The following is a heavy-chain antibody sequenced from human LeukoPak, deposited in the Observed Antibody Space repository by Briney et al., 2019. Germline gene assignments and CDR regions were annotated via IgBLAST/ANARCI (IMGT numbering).Heavy chain of an antibody. CDR2: ISGSGGST. Sequence: PGGSLRLSCAASGFTFSSYAMSWVRQAPGKGLEWVSAISGSGGSTYYADSVKGRFTIPRDNSKNTLYLQMNSLRAEDTAVYYCAKGPVAMWRRGYYMDVWGKGTTVTVSS. CDR3: AKGPVAMWRRGYYMDV. CDR1: GFTFSSYA. J-gene: IGHJ6*03. V-gene: IGHV3-23*01. D-gene: IGHD2-21*01.